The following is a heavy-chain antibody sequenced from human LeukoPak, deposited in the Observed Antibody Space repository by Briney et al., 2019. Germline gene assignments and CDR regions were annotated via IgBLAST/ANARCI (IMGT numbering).Heavy chain of an antibody. Sequence: PETLSLTCAAYGGSFSGYYWSWIRQPPGKGLEWIGEINHSGSTNYNPSLKSRVTISVDTSKNQFSLKLSSVTAADTAVYYCARGPRSVRPVRFDYWGQGTLVTVSS. CDR1: GGSFSGYY. V-gene: IGHV4-34*01. CDR3: ARGPRSVRPVRFDY. CDR2: INHSGST. D-gene: IGHD3-22*01. J-gene: IGHJ4*02.